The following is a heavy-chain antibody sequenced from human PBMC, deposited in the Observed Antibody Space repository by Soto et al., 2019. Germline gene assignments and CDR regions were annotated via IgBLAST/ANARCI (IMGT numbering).Heavy chain of an antibody. D-gene: IGHD6-19*01. CDR2: ISSSSTI. V-gene: IGHV3-48*01. CDR1: GFTFSTYS. Sequence: PGGSLRLPCAASGFTFSTYSMNWVRQAPGKGLEWVSSISSSSTIYYADSVKGRFTISRDNVQNSLYLQMHSLRAEDTSVYYCARERGSGWTFDYWGQGTLVTVSS. J-gene: IGHJ4*02. CDR3: ARERGSGWTFDY.